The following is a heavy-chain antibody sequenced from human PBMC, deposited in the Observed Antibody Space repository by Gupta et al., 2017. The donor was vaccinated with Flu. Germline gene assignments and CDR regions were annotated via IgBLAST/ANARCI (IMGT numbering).Heavy chain of an antibody. Sequence: GRLGEPWGSLRLSCAASGFSFSDYTMRWVRQAPGTGLEWVSSINSDSVYIYYADSVRGRFTISGDNAEDSLFLQMKSLGAEDTAIYYCARDYDSTSYYGLDVWGQGTAVTVSS. CDR3: ARDYDSTSYYGLDV. V-gene: IGHV3-21*01. CDR1: GFSFSDYT. CDR2: INSDSVYI. J-gene: IGHJ6*02. D-gene: IGHD3-22*01.